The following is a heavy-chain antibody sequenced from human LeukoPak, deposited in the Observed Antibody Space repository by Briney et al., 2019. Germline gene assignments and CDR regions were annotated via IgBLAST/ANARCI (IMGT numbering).Heavy chain of an antibody. Sequence: PGRSLRLSCAASGFTFSSYAMHWVRQAPGKGLEWVAVISYDGSNEYYVDSVKGRFTISRDNSKNTLYLQMNSLRAEDTAVYFCAKVRYDILSGYQPFDYWGQGTLVTVSS. CDR1: GFTFSSYA. CDR2: ISYDGSNE. D-gene: IGHD3-9*01. V-gene: IGHV3-30*04. CDR3: AKVRYDILSGYQPFDY. J-gene: IGHJ4*02.